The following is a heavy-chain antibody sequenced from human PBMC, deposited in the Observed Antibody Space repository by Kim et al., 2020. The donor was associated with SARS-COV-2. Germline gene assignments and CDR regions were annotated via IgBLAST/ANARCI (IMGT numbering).Heavy chain of an antibody. CDR3: ARDQGVDWNYGYDYHYFGLDV. V-gene: IGHV1-2*02. D-gene: IGHD1-7*01. J-gene: IGHJ6*02. CDR2: INPKSGGP. CDR1: GYTFTGYY. Sequence: ASVKVSCKAYGYTFTGYYIHWVRQAPGQGLEWMGWINPKSGGPRYVEKFQGRATMTRDTSSSTAYMELSRLTSDDTAVYYCARDQGVDWNYGYDYHYFGLDVWPRDHGHRLL.